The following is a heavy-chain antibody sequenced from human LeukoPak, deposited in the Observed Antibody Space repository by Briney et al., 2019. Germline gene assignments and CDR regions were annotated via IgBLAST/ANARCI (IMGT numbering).Heavy chain of an antibody. CDR3: ARANLERPHYYYMDV. CDR1: GGSISSYY. Sequence: SETLSLTCTVSGGSISSYYWSWIRQPPGKGLEWIGYIYYSGSTNYNPSLKSRVTISVDTSKNQFSLKLSSVTAADTAVYYCARANLERPHYYYMDVWGKGTTVTISS. J-gene: IGHJ6*03. CDR2: IYYSGST. V-gene: IGHV4-59*01.